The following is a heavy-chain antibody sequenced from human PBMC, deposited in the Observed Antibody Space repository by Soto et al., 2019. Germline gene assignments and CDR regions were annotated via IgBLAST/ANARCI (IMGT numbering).Heavy chain of an antibody. CDR1: GFTFSSYS. CDR2: ISSSSSYI. V-gene: IGHV3-21*01. D-gene: IGHD3-3*01. J-gene: IGHJ6*02. CDR3: ARGEIVITIFGVVGSGMDV. Sequence: PGGSLRLSCAASGFTFSSYSMNWVRQAPGKGLEWVSSISSSSSYIYYADSVKGRFTISRDNAKNSLYLQMNSLRAEDTAVYYCARGEIVITIFGVVGSGMDVWGQGTTVTVSS.